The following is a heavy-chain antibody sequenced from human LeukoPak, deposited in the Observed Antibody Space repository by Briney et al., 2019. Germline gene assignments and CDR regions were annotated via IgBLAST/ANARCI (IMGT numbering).Heavy chain of an antibody. CDR2: FSGSGGGT. CDR1: GFTVSSYG. V-gene: IGHV3-23*01. Sequence: PGGSLRLSCAASGFTVSSYGMTWVRQAPGKGLEWVSSFSGSGGGTYYADSVKGRFTISRDNSKNTLYLQMNSLRAEDTAVYYCAKLGDILTGYPYYFGCWGQGTLVTVSS. D-gene: IGHD3-9*01. CDR3: AKLGDILTGYPYYFGC. J-gene: IGHJ4*02.